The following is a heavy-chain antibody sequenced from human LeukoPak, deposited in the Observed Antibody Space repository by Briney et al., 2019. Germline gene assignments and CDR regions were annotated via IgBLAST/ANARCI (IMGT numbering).Heavy chain of an antibody. Sequence: PSETLSLTCAVYGGSFSGYYWSWIRQPPGKGLEWIGYIYYSGSTNYNPSLKSRVTISVDTSKNQFSLKLSSVTAADTAVYYCARVRSGDAFDIWGQGTMVPVSS. CDR1: GGSFSGYY. CDR3: ARVRSGDAFDI. J-gene: IGHJ3*02. CDR2: IYYSGST. V-gene: IGHV4-59*01. D-gene: IGHD7-27*01.